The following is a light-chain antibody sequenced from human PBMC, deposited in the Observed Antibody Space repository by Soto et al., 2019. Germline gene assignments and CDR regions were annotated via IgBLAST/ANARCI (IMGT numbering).Light chain of an antibody. CDR2: LAS. CDR3: QQRSNWPPIT. CDR1: QAVNTR. Sequence: EIVLTQSPATLSSFPGDRVTLSCRASQAVNTRLAWYQHKPGQAPRLLIYLASNRAAGVPARFSGSGSGTDFTLTISDVEPEDFAVYYCQQRSNWPPITFGQGTRLEIK. J-gene: IGKJ5*01. V-gene: IGKV3-11*01.